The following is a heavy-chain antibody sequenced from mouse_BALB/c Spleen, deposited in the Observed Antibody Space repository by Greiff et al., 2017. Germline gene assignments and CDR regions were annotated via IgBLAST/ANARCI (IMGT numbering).Heavy chain of an antibody. J-gene: IGHJ4*01. Sequence: DVKLVESGGGLVKPGGSLKLSCAASGFTFSSYAMSWVRQTPEKRLEWVASISSGGSTYYPDSVKGRFTISRDNARNILYLQMSSLRSEDTAMYYCARVSYYGYDDAMDYWGQGTSVTVSS. CDR2: ISSGGST. CDR1: GFTFSSYA. V-gene: IGHV5-6-5*01. CDR3: ARVSYYGYDDAMDY. D-gene: IGHD2-2*01.